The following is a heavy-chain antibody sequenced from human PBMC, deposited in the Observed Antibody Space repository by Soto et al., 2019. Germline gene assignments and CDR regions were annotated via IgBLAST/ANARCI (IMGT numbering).Heavy chain of an antibody. D-gene: IGHD2-2*01. CDR3: AKRFSRYFAH. J-gene: IGHJ4*02. Sequence: EVHLVESGGGLVQPGKSLRLSCAASGFTFEDYAMHWVRQAPGKGLEWVSGISWNISAIGYADSVKGRFTISRDNAKNSLYLEMNSLRPEDTAVYYCAKRFSRYFAHWGQGALVTVSS. V-gene: IGHV3-9*01. CDR1: GFTFEDYA. CDR2: ISWNISAI.